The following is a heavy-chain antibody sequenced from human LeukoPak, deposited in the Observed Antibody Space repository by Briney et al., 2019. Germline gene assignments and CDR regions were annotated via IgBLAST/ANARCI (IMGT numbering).Heavy chain of an antibody. CDR2: IYPGDSDT. CDR1: GYSFTSYW. V-gene: IGHV5-51*01. J-gene: IGHJ4*02. Sequence: GESLKISCKGSGYSFTSYWIGWVRQMPGKGLEWMGIIYPGDSDTRYSPSFQGQVTISAGKSISTAYLQWSSLKASDTAMYYCARKYCSGGSCYWAFDYWGQGTLVTVSS. CDR3: ARKYCSGGSCYWAFDY. D-gene: IGHD2-15*01.